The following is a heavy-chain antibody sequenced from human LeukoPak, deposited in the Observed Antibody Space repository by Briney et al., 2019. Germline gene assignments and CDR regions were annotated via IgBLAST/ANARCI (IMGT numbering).Heavy chain of an antibody. V-gene: IGHV3-74*01. CDR2: INSDGSST. J-gene: IGHJ6*03. CDR1: GFTFSSYW. CDR3: AREHILTGTPLDYYYYMDV. D-gene: IGHD3-9*01. Sequence: TGGTLRLSCAASGFTFSSYWMHWVRQAPGKGLVWVSRINSDGSSTSYADSVKGRFTISRDNAKNTLYLQMNSLRAEDTAVYYCAREHILTGTPLDYYYYMDVWGKGTTVTISS.